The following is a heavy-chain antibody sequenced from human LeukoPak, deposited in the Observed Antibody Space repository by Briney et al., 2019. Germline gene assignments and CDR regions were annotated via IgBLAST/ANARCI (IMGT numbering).Heavy chain of an antibody. D-gene: IGHD2-15*01. Sequence: GGSLRLSCAASGFTFSRNAMSWVRQAPGKGLEWVSGISGSGGSTHYADSVKDRFTISRDNSKNTLYLQMNSPRAEDTAVYYCAKETVVVVATTPDAFDIWGQGTMVTVSS. J-gene: IGHJ3*02. CDR1: GFTFSRNA. V-gene: IGHV3-23*01. CDR3: AKETVVVVATTPDAFDI. CDR2: ISGSGGST.